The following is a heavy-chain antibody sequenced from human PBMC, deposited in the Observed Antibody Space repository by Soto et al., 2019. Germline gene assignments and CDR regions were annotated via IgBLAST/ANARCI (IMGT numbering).Heavy chain of an antibody. CDR3: AKDRRDSSGTCSRCFGMDV. CDR2: ISNDGSIQ. CDR1: GLTFSSYG. V-gene: IGHV3-30*18. D-gene: IGHD3-22*01. Sequence: QVQLMESGGSVLQPGRSLRLSCAASGLTFSSYGMHWVRQAPGKGLEWVTIISNDGSIQYYGDSVKGRFTVSRDNSKNTLFLEMNSLTAEDTATYYCAKDRRDSSGTCSRCFGMDVWGQGTTVTVSS. J-gene: IGHJ6*02.